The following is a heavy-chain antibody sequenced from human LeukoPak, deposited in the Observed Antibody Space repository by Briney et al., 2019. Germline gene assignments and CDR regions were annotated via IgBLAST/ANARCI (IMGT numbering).Heavy chain of an antibody. CDR2: ISYDGSNK. J-gene: IGHJ4*02. D-gene: IGHD6-19*01. Sequence: PGGSLRLSCAASGFTFSSCAMHWVCQAPGKGLEWVAVISYDGSNKYYADSVKGRFTISRDNSKNALYLQMNSLRAEDTAVYYCARDWRIAVALGPISNWGQGTLVTVSS. CDR1: GFTFSSCA. V-gene: IGHV3-30*04. CDR3: ARDWRIAVALGPISN.